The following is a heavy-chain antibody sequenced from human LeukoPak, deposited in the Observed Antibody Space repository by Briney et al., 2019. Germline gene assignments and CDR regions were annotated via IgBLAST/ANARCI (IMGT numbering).Heavy chain of an antibody. J-gene: IGHJ1*01. D-gene: IGHD1-26*01. CDR2: ISSSSSYI. V-gene: IGHV3-21*01. CDR1: GFTFSSYS. CDR3: ARGTGATLYKVFQH. Sequence: GGSLRLSCAASGFTFSSYSMNWVRQAPGKGLEWVSSISSSSSYIYYADSVKGRFTISRDNAKNSLYLQMNSLRAEDTAVYYCARGTGATLYKVFQHWGQGTLVTVSS.